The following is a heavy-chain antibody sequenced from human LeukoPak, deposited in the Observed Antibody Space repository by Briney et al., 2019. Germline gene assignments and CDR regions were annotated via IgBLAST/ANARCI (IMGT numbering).Heavy chain of an antibody. Sequence: GGSLRLSCAASGFTFSDYWMSWVRQAPGKGLEWVASMKHDGSEKYYVDSVKGRFTISRDNAKNSLDLQMNSLRAEDTAVYYCASRAIYFDYWGQGTLVTVSS. CDR1: GFTFSDYW. V-gene: IGHV3-7*01. CDR3: ASRAIYFDY. J-gene: IGHJ4*02. D-gene: IGHD3-3*01. CDR2: MKHDGSEK.